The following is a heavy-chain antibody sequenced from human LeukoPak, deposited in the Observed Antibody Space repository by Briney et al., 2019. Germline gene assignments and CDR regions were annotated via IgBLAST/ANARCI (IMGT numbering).Heavy chain of an antibody. J-gene: IGHJ3*02. CDR2: ISYDGSNK. V-gene: IGHV3-30*04. Sequence: GGSLRLSCAASGFTFSSYAMHWVRQAPGKGLEWVAVISYDGSNKYYADSVKGRFTISRDNSKNTLYLQMNSLRAEDTAVYYCARSAPADAFDIWGQGTMVTVSS. CDR1: GFTFSSYA. CDR3: ARSAPADAFDI.